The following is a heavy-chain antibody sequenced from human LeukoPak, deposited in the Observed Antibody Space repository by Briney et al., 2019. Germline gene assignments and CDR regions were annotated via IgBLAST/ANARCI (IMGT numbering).Heavy chain of an antibody. CDR1: GYIFTNYY. Sequence: ASVKISCKASGYIFTNYYIHWVRQAPGQGLEWVGIVDPRDGSANSAQQIQGRITVTRDTSTGIVYMDLSSLRSEDTAIYYCARGGTILYDYWGQGTQVTVSS. J-gene: IGHJ4*02. V-gene: IGHV1-46*01. D-gene: IGHD1-1*01. CDR3: ARGGTILYDY. CDR2: VDPRDGSA.